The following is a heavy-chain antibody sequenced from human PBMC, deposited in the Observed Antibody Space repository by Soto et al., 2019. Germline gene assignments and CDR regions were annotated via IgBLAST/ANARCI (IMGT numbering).Heavy chain of an antibody. D-gene: IGHD6-13*01. CDR1: GITFSNAW. CDR3: TTTRPGTNVFDN. CDR2: IRSKTDGGTT. J-gene: IGHJ3*02. Sequence: EVQLVESGGGLVEPGGSLRLSRAASGITFSNAWMNWVRKAPGKGLEYIGRIRSKTDGGTTEYAAPVEGRFTVSRDESKNTLYLQMSGLKTEDTAVYYCTTTRPGTNVFDNWGQGTLVTVSS. V-gene: IGHV3-15*01.